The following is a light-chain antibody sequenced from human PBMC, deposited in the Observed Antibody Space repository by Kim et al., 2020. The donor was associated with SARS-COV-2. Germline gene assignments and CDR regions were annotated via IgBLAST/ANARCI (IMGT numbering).Light chain of an antibody. CDR1: QSVSSSY. CDR2: GAS. J-gene: IGKJ3*01. V-gene: IGKV3-20*01. Sequence: EIVLTQSPGTLSLSPGERATLSCRASQSVSSSYLAWYQQKPGQAPRLLIYGASSRATGIPDRFSGGGSGTDFTLTISRLEPEDIAVYYCQQYGRTPFAFGPRTKVDIK. CDR3: QQYGRTPFA.